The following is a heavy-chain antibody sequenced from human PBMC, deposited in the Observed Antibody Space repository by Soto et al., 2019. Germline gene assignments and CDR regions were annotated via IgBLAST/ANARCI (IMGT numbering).Heavy chain of an antibody. Sequence: CLRLSCAASGFTFSGSAMHLVGQASGKGLEWVARIRSKANSYATAYAASVKGRFTISRDDSKNKAYLQMNSLKTEDTAVYYCTRQRFTSGDDYSGQGTLVTLCS. D-gene: IGHD2-8*01. J-gene: IGHJ4*02. CDR1: GFTFSGSA. V-gene: IGHV3-73*01. CDR3: TRQRFTSGDDY. CDR2: IRSKANSYAT.